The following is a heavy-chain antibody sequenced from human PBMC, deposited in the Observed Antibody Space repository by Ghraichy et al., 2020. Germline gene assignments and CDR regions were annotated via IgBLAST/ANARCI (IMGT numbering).Heavy chain of an antibody. CDR1: GGSISSSSYY. V-gene: IGHV4-39*07. J-gene: IGHJ4*02. CDR2: IYYSGST. Sequence: ETLSLTCTVSGGSISSSSYYWGWIRQPPGKGLEWIGSIYYSGSTYYNPSLKSRVTISVDTSKNQFSLKLSSVTAADTAVYYCARRVTGDFDYWGQGTLVTVSS. CDR3: ARRVTGDFDY. D-gene: IGHD7-27*01.